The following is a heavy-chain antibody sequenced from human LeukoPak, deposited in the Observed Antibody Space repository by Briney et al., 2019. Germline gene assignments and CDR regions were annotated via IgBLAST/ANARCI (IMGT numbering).Heavy chain of an antibody. J-gene: IGHJ4*02. D-gene: IGHD3-22*01. V-gene: IGHV1-69*04. CDR1: GGTFSSYA. CDR2: IIPILGIA. Sequence: VASVKVSCKASGGTFSSYAISWVRQAPGQGLEWMGRIIPILGIANYAQKFQGRVTITADKSTSTAYMELSSLRSEDTAVYYCASYDSSGYYYDYWGQGTLVTVSS. CDR3: ASYDSSGYYYDY.